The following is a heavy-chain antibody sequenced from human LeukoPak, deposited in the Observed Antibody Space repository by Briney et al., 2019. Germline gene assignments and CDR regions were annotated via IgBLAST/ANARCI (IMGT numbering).Heavy chain of an antibody. CDR3: ARLQTLTTVTNAFDI. V-gene: IGHV1-69*02. J-gene: IGHJ3*02. CDR1: GLTLTPIY. CDR2: IIPILGIA. Sequence: ASVKVSCKASGLTLTPIYMHWVRQAPGQGLEWMGRIIPILGIANYAQKFQGRVTITADKSTSTAYMELSSLRSEDTAVYYCARLQTLTTVTNAFDIWGQGTMVTVSS. D-gene: IGHD4-17*01.